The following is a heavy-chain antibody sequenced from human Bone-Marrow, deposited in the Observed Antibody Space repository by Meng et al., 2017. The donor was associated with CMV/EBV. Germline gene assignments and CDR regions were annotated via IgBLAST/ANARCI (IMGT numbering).Heavy chain of an antibody. CDR2: IYYSGST. J-gene: IGHJ5*02. CDR1: GCSISSYY. CDR3: ARGVTYYGSGTNWFDP. V-gene: IGHV4-59*01. D-gene: IGHD3-10*01. Sequence: QVQLQESGPGLVKPSETLSLTCTVSGCSISSYYWSWIRQPPGKGLEWIGYIYYSGSTNYNPSLKSRVTISVDTSKNQFSLKLSSVTAADTAVYYCARGVTYYGSGTNWFDPWGQGTLVTVSS.